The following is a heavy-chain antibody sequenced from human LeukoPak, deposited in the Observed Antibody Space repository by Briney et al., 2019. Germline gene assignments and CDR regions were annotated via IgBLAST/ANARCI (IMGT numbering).Heavy chain of an antibody. CDR1: GGSISSGSYY. V-gene: IGHV4-61*02. CDR3: ARHGGLWFGEFYYYYYMDV. Sequence: PSETLSLTCTVSGGSISSGSYYWSWIRQPAGKGLEWIGRIYSSGSTNYNPSLKSRVTISLDTSKNQFSLKLSSVTAADTAVYYCARHGGLWFGEFYYYYYMDVWGKGTTVTISS. D-gene: IGHD3-10*01. CDR2: IYSSGST. J-gene: IGHJ6*03.